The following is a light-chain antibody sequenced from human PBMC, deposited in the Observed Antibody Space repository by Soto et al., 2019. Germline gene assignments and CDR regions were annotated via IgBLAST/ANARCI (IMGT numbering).Light chain of an antibody. CDR2: GTS. CDR3: HQYNGWPRT. J-gene: IGKJ1*01. V-gene: IGKV3-15*01. Sequence: EVVMTQSPVTLSVSPGERATLSCRASQNISRSLAWYQQKPGQGPSXLIYGTSTRAGGVPARFSGGGSGTEFTITITSLKSEDCEVYYCHQYNGWPRTFGQGTKGDIK. CDR1: QNISRS.